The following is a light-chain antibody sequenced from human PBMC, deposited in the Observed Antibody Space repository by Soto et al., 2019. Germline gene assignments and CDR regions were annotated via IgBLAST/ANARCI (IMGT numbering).Light chain of an antibody. V-gene: IGKV3-11*01. J-gene: IGKJ5*01. CDR3: QQYGSSPPIT. Sequence: NVYTQSPATLSLSTGERATLSCRASHSVSSYLAWYQQKPGQAPRLLIYDASNRATGVPARFSGSGSGTDFTLTISSLEPEDFAVYYCQQYGSSPPITFGQGTRLEIK. CDR1: HSVSSY. CDR2: DAS.